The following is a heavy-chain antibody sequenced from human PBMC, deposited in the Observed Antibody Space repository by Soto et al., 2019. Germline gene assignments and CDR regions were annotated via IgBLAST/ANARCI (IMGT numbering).Heavy chain of an antibody. V-gene: IGHV4-30-4*01. CDR3: ARDSSPGIVGQFQH. CDR1: GGSISSGDYY. CDR2: IYYSGST. J-gene: IGHJ1*01. D-gene: IGHD1-26*01. Sequence: SETLSLTCTVSGGSISSGDYYWSWIRQPPGKGLEWIGYIYYSGSTYYNPSLKSRVTISVDTSKNQFSLKLSSVTAADTAVYYCARDSSPGIVGQFQHWGQGTLVTVSS.